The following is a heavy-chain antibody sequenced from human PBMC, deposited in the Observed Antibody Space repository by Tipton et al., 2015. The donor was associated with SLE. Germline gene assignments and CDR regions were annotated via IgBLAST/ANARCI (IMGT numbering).Heavy chain of an antibody. V-gene: IGHV1-18*01. CDR3: ARDRPPLIDY. CDR1: GYTFTSYG. CDR2: ISAYNGNT. Sequence: QSGPEVKKPGASVKVSCKASGYTFTSYGITWVRQAPGQGLEGMGWISAYNGNTNYAQNLQGIVTMTTDTSTSSAYMELRSLRSDDTAVYSWARDRPPLIDYWGQGPLVTVSP. J-gene: IGHJ4*02.